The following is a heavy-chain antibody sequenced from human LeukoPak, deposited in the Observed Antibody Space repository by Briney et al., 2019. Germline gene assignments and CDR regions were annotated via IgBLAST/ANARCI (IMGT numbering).Heavy chain of an antibody. D-gene: IGHD2-2*01. CDR2: INPNGGGT. CDR3: ARDRCSSTSCYAGYNWFDP. V-gene: IGHV1-46*01. Sequence: ASVKVSCKASGYTFTGYYMHWVRQAPGQGLEWMGWINPNGGGTSYAQKFQGRVTMTRDMSTSTVYMELSSLRSEDTAVYYCARDRCSSTSCYAGYNWFDPWGQGTLVTVSS. J-gene: IGHJ5*02. CDR1: GYTFTGYY.